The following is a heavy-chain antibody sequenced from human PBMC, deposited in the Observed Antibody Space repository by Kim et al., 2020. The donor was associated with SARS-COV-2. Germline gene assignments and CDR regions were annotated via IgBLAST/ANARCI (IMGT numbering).Heavy chain of an antibody. Sequence: GGSLRLSCAASGFTFSSYGMHWVRQAPGKGLEWVAVIWYDGSNKYYADSVKGRFTISRDNSKNTLYLQMNSLRAEDTAVYYCARDRYYGSWSYGDAFDIWGQGTMVTVSS. CDR2: IWYDGSNK. D-gene: IGHD3-10*01. V-gene: IGHV3-33*01. CDR3: ARDRYYGSWSYGDAFDI. CDR1: GFTFSSYG. J-gene: IGHJ3*02.